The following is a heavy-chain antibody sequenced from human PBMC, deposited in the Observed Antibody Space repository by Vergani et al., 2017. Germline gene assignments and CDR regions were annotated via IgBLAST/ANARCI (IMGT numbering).Heavy chain of an antibody. J-gene: IGHJ4*02. CDR1: GFTFSSYG. CDR3: ARDDLPYGVPFDY. CDR2: IWYDGSNK. V-gene: IGHV3-33*01. D-gene: IGHD4-17*01. Sequence: QVQLVESVGGVVQPGRSLRLSCAASGFTFSSYGMHWVRQAPGKGLEWVAVIWYDGSNKYYADSVKGRFTISRDNSKNTLYLQMNSLRAEDTAVYYCARDDLPYGVPFDYWGQGTLVTVSS.